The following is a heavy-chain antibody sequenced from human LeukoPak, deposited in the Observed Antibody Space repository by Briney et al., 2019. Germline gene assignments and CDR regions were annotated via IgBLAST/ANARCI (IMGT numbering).Heavy chain of an antibody. Sequence: ASVKVSCKASGYTFSNYVITWVRQAPGQGLEWMGWISAYNGKTIYPQNFQGKVTMTTDTSTSTGYMELRSLGSDDSALYYCARTGPKDWALDSWGRGTLVTVSP. CDR1: GYTFSNYV. J-gene: IGHJ4*02. CDR3: ARTGPKDWALDS. D-gene: IGHD1-14*01. CDR2: ISAYNGKT. V-gene: IGHV1-18*01.